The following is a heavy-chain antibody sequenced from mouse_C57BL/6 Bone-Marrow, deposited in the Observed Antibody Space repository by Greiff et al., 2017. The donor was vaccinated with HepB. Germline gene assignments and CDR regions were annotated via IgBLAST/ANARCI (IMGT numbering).Heavy chain of an antibody. J-gene: IGHJ3*01. D-gene: IGHD1-1*01. CDR1: GYTFTSYW. CDR3: ARSWAVVAPPY. CDR2: IDPSDSYT. V-gene: IGHV1-59*01. Sequence: QVQLQQPGAELVRPGPSVKLSCKASGYTFTSYWMHWVKQRPGQGLEWIGVIDPSDSYTNYNQKFKGKATLTVDTSSSTAYMQLSSLTSEDSAVYYCARSWAVVAPPYWGQGTLVTVSA.